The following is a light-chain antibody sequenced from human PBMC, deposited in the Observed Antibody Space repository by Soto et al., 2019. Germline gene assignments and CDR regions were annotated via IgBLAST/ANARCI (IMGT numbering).Light chain of an antibody. Sequence: QSALTQPASVSGSPGQSITISCTGTSSDVGGYNYVSWYQQHPGKAPKFIIYEVSNRPSGVSNRFSGSKSGNTASLTISGLQAEDEADYYCSSYTSSSTLYVFGTGTKLTVL. CDR3: SSYTSSSTLYV. CDR1: SSDVGGYNY. V-gene: IGLV2-14*01. J-gene: IGLJ1*01. CDR2: EVS.